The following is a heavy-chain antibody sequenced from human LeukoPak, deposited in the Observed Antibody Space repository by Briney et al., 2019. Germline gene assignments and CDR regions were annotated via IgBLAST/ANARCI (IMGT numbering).Heavy chain of an antibody. CDR3: SRAVQPERPPPLIGYYYMDV. CDR1: GGSFSGYY. D-gene: IGHD1-1*01. V-gene: IGHV4-34*01. J-gene: IGHJ6*03. Sequence: SETLSLTCAVYGGSFSGYYWSWIRQPPGKGLEWIGEINHSGSTNYNPSLKSRVTISVDTSKNQFSLKLSSVTAADPAVYYCSRAVQPERPPPLIGYYYMDVWGKGTTVTVSS. CDR2: INHSGST.